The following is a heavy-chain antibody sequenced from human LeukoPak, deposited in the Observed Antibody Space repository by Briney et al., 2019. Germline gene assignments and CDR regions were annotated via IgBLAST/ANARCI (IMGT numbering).Heavy chain of an antibody. CDR1: GFTFSDHR. CDR3: ARDASLYCSGNDCYWAFDR. J-gene: IGHJ5*02. CDR2: IKQDESKR. Sequence: GGSLRLSCVASGFTFSDHRMSWVRQAPGKGLEWVANIKQDESKRYYVDSVEGRFTISRDNAKNSLYLQINSLSAQDTAVYYCARDASLYCSGNDCYWAFDRWGQGTLVTVSS. D-gene: IGHD2-15*01. V-gene: IGHV3-7*01.